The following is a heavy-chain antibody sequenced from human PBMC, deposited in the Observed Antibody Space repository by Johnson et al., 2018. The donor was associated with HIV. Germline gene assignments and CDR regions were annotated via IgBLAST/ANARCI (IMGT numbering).Heavy chain of an antibody. J-gene: IGHJ3*02. CDR3: ASLGLDLFVKAPLSVVFDAFDI. D-gene: IGHD3-16*01. CDR1: GFTFSSYA. Sequence: VQLLESGGGVVQPGRSLRLSCAASGFTFSSYAMHWVRQAPGKGLEWVAVISYDGSNKYYADSVKGRFTISRDNSKNTLYLQMNSLRAEDTAVYYCASLGLDLFVKAPLSVVFDAFDIWGQGTMVIVSS. CDR2: ISYDGSNK. V-gene: IGHV3-30-3*01.